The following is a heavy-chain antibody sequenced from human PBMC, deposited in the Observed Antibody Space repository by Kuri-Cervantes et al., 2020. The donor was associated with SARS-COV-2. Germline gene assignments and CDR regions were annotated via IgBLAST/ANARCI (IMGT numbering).Heavy chain of an antibody. J-gene: IGHJ4*02. CDR3: ARGLAVEYYFDY. CDR2: ISGSGGST. D-gene: IGHD6-19*01. Sequence: GESLKISCAASGFTFSSYAMSWVRQAPGKGLEWVSAISGSGGSTYYADSVKGRFTISRDDSKNTLYLQMNSLRAEDTAVYYCARGLAVEYYFDYWGQGTLVTVSS. CDR1: GFTFSSYA. V-gene: IGHV3-23*01.